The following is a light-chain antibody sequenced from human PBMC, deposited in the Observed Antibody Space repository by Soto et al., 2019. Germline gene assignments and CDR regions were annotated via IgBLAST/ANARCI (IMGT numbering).Light chain of an antibody. CDR3: GTWDSSLSAVV. CDR2: DNN. J-gene: IGLJ2*01. V-gene: IGLV1-51*01. Sequence: QSVLTQPPSVSAAPGQKVTIACSGSSSNIGNNYVSWYQQFPGTAPKLLMYDNNQRPSVIPDRFSGSKSGTSATLGITGLPTGDEADYYCGTWDSSLSAVVFGGGTKVTVL. CDR1: SSNIGNNY.